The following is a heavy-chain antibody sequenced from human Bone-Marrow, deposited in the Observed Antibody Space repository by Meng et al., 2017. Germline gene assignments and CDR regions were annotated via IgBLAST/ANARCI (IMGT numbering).Heavy chain of an antibody. V-gene: IGHV3-33*01. CDR3: ARGRGRYDISMDY. Sequence: GQLVGSGGGVVQPGRSLRLSGAASGFTFSSYGMHWVRQAPGKGLEWVAVIWYDGSNKYYADSVKGRFTISRDNSKNTLYLQMNSLRAEDTAVYYCARGRGRYDISMDYWGQGTLVTVSS. J-gene: IGHJ4*02. D-gene: IGHD3-9*01. CDR1: GFTFSSYG. CDR2: IWYDGSNK.